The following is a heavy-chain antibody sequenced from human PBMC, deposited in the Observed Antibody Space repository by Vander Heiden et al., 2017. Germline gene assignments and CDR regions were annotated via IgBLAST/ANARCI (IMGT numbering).Heavy chain of an antibody. J-gene: IGHJ4*02. CDR2: ISTYNDNT. CDR1: GYRFSSHG. CDR3: GRDQNYYDSSGVDY. D-gene: IGHD3-22*01. Sequence: QLQLVPSGAEVKNPGASVQVSCMVSGYRFSSHGISWVRQPPGQGLEWIGWISTYNDNTNYAQRLQGRGTMTTDTSTSTAYMELRSLGSDDTAVYYCGRDQNYYDSSGVDYWGQGTLVTVSS. V-gene: IGHV1-18*01.